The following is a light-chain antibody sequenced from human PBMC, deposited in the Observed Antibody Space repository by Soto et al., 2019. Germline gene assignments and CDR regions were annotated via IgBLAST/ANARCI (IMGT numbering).Light chain of an antibody. CDR1: QNISSY. V-gene: IGKV1-33*01. CDR3: QQYDNHPRT. J-gene: IGKJ1*01. Sequence: IQTAQSPSSLSASVGDSDSITCQASQNISSYLNWYQQKPGKAPKLLIYDASNLKTGVPSRFSGSGSGTEFTFTISSLQPEDIATYYCQQYDNHPRTFGQGTKVDIK. CDR2: DAS.